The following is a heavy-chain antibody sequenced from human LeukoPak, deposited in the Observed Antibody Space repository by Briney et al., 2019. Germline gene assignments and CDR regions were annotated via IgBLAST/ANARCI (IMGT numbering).Heavy chain of an antibody. Sequence: PSQTLSLTCTVSGGSISSGDYYWSWIRQPPGKGLEWIGYIYYSGSTYYNPSLKSRVTISVDTSKNQFSLKLSSVTAADTAVYYCARDATVTTSIDAFDIWGQGTMVTVS. D-gene: IGHD4-17*01. CDR2: IYYSGST. CDR3: ARDATVTTSIDAFDI. V-gene: IGHV4-30-4*08. J-gene: IGHJ3*02. CDR1: GGSISSGDYY.